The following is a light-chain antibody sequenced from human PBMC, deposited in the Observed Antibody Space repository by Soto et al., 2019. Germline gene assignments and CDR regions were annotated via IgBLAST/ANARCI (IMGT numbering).Light chain of an antibody. CDR2: GAF. CDR1: QGVSNNH. CDR3: QHYSSSLWT. Sequence: IVLTQYQGTLSLSPGERATLSCRASQGVSNNHLAWYQQKPGQAPRLVIYGAFSRDTGIPDRFSGSGSGTDFTLIISRLEPEDSAVYYCQHYSSSLWTFGQGTKVEIK. V-gene: IGKV3-20*01. J-gene: IGKJ1*01.